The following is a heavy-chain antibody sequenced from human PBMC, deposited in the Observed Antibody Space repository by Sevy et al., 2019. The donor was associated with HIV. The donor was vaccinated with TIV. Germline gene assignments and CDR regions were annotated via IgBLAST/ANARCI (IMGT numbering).Heavy chain of an antibody. Sequence: QSQTLSLTCAITGDSVSSNSAAWNWIRQSPSRGLEWLGRTYYRSKWYNDSSVSLRGRLTIIPDTSENRFSLHPNSVTPDDTAIYYCARDYNGNSYFDYWGQGTLVTVSS. CDR1: GDSVSSNSAA. CDR2: TYYRSKWYN. J-gene: IGHJ4*02. V-gene: IGHV6-1*01. CDR3: ARDYNGNSYFDY. D-gene: IGHD3-10*01.